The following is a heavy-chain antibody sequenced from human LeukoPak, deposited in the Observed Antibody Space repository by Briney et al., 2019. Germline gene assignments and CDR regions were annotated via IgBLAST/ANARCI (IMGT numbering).Heavy chain of an antibody. CDR3: ARAPGEGWFDP. V-gene: IGHV3-7*01. J-gene: IGHJ5*02. CDR1: GFTFSTYA. CDR2: IKQDGSEK. Sequence: PGRSLRLSCAASGFTFSTYAMHWVRQAPGRGLEWVASIKQDGSEKYYVDSVKGRFTISRDNAKNSLYLQMNSLRAEDTALYYCARAPGEGWFDPWGQGILVTVSS. D-gene: IGHD4-17*01.